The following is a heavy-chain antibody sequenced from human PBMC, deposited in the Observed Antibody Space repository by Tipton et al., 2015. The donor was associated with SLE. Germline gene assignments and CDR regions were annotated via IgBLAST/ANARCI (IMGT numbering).Heavy chain of an antibody. J-gene: IGHJ4*02. CDR1: GGSISGYF. CDR2: IYYSGST. CDR3: ARGGLTGGYYFDY. V-gene: IGHV4-59*01. D-gene: IGHD7-27*01. Sequence: TLSLTCAVNGGSISGYFWSWIRQPPGKGLEWIGYIYYSGSTNYNPSLKSRVTISVDTSKNQFSLKLSSVTAADTAVYYCARGGLTGGYYFDYWGQGTLVTVSS.